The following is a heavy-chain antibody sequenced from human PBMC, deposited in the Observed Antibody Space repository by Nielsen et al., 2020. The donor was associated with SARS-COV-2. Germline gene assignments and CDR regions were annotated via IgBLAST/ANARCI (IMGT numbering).Heavy chain of an antibody. J-gene: IGHJ6*02. V-gene: IGHV1-69*01. Sequence: WVRQAPGQGLEWMGGIIPIFGTANYAQKFQGRVTITADESTSTACMELSSLRSEDTAVYYCTKTGYSYGRTSYYYYGMDVWGQGTTVTVSS. CDR2: IIPIFGTA. CDR3: TKTGYSYGRTSYYYYGMDV. D-gene: IGHD5-18*01.